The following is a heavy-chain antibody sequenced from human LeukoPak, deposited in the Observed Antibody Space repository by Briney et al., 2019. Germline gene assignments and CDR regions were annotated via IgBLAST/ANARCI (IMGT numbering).Heavy chain of an antibody. D-gene: IGHD3-3*02. CDR2: IIPIFGTA. Sequence: SVKVSCKASGGTFSSYAISWVRQAPGQGLEWMGGIIPIFGTANYAQKFQGRVTITTDESTSTAYMELSSLRSEDTAVYYCASLLARPPYAFDIWGQGTMVTVSS. V-gene: IGHV1-69*05. CDR1: GGTFSSYA. CDR3: ASLLARPPYAFDI. J-gene: IGHJ3*02.